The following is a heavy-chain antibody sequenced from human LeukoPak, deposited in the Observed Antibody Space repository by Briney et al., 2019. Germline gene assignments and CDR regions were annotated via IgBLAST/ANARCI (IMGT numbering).Heavy chain of an antibody. D-gene: IGHD2-8*01. CDR1: GFTVSSNY. CDR2: IYSGGST. V-gene: IGHV3-53*01. CDR3: ASGRLGYCTNGVCYDAFDI. Sequence: GGSLRLSCAASGFTVSSNYMSWVRQAPGKGLEWVSVIYSGGSTNYADSVKGRFTISRDNSKNTLYLLMNSLRAEDTAVYYCASGRLGYCTNGVCYDAFDIWGQGTMVTVSP. J-gene: IGHJ3*02.